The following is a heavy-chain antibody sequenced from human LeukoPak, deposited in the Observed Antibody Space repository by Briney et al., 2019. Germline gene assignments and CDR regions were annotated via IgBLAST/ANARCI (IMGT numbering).Heavy chain of an antibody. D-gene: IGHD3-9*01. CDR3: ASRYDIFDP. V-gene: IGHV3-48*02. CDR1: GFTFSSYS. J-gene: IGHJ5*02. Sequence: PGGSLRLSCAPSGFTFSSYSMNWARHAPGRGLEWVSSISSSSSTIYYADSVKGRFTISRDNAKNSLYLQMTSLRDEDTAVYYCASRYDIFDPWGQGTLVTVSS. CDR2: ISSSSSTI.